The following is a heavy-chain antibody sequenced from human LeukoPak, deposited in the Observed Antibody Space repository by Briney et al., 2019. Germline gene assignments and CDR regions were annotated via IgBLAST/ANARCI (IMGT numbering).Heavy chain of an antibody. Sequence: SETLSLTCTVSGGSISTSSYYWGWVRQPPGKGLEWIGNIFYSGSTYYSPSLKSRVTISVDTSKNQFSLKLSSVTAADTAVYYCARDTPYDSSGYYHDAFDIWGQGTMVTVSS. D-gene: IGHD3-22*01. CDR2: IFYSGST. J-gene: IGHJ3*02. CDR3: ARDTPYDSSGYYHDAFDI. CDR1: GGSISTSSYY. V-gene: IGHV4-39*07.